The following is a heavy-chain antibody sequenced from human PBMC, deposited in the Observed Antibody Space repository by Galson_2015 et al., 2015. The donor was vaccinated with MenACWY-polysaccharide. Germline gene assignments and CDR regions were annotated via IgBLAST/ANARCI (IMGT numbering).Heavy chain of an antibody. CDR3: AKDRASFGWPTFDS. CDR2: ITNNAGKT. D-gene: IGHD3-10*01. CDR1: GFAVSSRA. V-gene: IGHV3-23*01. Sequence: SLRLSCAASGFAVSSRAMSWVRQAPGKGPEWIAAITNNAGKTYYAHSVMGRFTISRDSSSNTVSLQMNSLRVEDTALYFCAKDRASFGWPTFDSWGPGTLVTVSS. J-gene: IGHJ4*02.